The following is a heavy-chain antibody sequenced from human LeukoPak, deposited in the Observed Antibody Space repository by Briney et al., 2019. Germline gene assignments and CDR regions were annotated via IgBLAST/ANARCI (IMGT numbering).Heavy chain of an antibody. J-gene: IGHJ4*02. Sequence: GGSLRLSCAGSGFTFSTYAMQWVGQAPGKGLEYVSAISRNGNSTYYANSVKGRFTISRDNSKNALYLQMDSLRVEDTAVYYCAKDSRYGYRWDYDYWGQGTLVTVSS. CDR1: GFTFSTYA. V-gene: IGHV3-64*01. D-gene: IGHD5-18*01. CDR3: AKDSRYGYRWDYDY. CDR2: ISRNGNST.